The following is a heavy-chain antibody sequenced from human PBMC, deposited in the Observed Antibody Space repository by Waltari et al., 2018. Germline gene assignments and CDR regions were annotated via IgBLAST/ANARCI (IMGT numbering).Heavy chain of an antibody. J-gene: IGHJ4*02. CDR2: TLPIFVTP. D-gene: IGHD2-2*01. CDR1: GGTFSSYA. V-gene: IGHV1-69*05. Sequence: QVQLVQSGAEVKKPGSSVKVSCKASGGTFSSYAISWVRQAPGQGLEWMGGTLPIFVTPNYAQKFQGRVTITTDESTSTAYMELSSLRSEDTAVYYCARAPAGDGSQLDYWGQGTLVTVSS. CDR3: ARAPAGDGSQLDY.